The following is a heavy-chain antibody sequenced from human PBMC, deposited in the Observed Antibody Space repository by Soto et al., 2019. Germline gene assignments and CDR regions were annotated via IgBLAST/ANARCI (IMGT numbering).Heavy chain of an antibody. CDR1: GFTFSSYS. D-gene: IGHD5-12*01. V-gene: IGHV3-48*02. Sequence: GGSLRLSCAASGFTFSSYSMNWVRQAPGKGLEWVSYISSNSSTIYYADSVKGRFTISRDNAKNSLYLQMNSLRDEDTAVYYCARLQMATTPAYYGMDVWGQGTTVTVSS. CDR3: ARLQMATTPAYYGMDV. CDR2: ISSNSSTI. J-gene: IGHJ6*02.